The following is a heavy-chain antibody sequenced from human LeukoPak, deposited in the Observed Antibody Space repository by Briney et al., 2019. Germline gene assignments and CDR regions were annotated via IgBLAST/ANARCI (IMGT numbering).Heavy chain of an antibody. Sequence: GGSLRLSCAASGFTFSSYSMNWVRQAPGKGLEWVSYISSSSSTIYYADSVKGRFTISRDNAKNSLYLQMNSLRDEDTAVYYCARDRRSGGWIYFDYWGQGTLVTVSS. J-gene: IGHJ4*02. CDR1: GFTFSSYS. CDR2: ISSSSSTI. CDR3: ARDRRSGGWIYFDY. V-gene: IGHV3-48*02. D-gene: IGHD6-19*01.